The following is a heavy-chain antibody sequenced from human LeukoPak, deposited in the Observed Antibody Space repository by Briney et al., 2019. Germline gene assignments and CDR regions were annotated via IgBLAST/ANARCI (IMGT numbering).Heavy chain of an antibody. D-gene: IGHD3-16*01. V-gene: IGHV1-18*01. CDR2: ISAYNGNT. CDR3: ARGAPRGDYYYYYMDV. J-gene: IGHJ6*03. Sequence: GASVKVSCKASGYTFTSYGINWVRQAPGQGLEWMGWISAYNGNTNYAQKLQGRVTMTTDTSTSTAYMELRSLRSDDTAVYYCARGAPRGDYYYYYMDVWGKGTTVTVSS. CDR1: GYTFTSYG.